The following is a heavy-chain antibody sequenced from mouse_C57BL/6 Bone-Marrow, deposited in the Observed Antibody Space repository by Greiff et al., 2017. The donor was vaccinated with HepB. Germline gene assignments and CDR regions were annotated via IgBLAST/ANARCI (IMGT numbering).Heavy chain of an antibody. CDR2: INPNNGGT. J-gene: IGHJ2*01. D-gene: IGHD1-1*01. CDR1: GYTFTDYN. Sequence: VQLQQSGPELVKPGASVKIPCKASGYTFTDYNMDWVKQSHGKSLEWIGDINPNNGGTIYNEKFKGKATLTVDESSSTAYMELRSLTSEDTAVYYCARGDYGSSYVYWGQGTTLTVSS. CDR3: ARGDYGSSYVY. V-gene: IGHV1-18*01.